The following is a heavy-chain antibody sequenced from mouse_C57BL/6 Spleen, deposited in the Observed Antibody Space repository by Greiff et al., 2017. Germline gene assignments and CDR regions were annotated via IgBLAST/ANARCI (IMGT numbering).Heavy chain of an antibody. V-gene: IGHV7-3*01. J-gene: IGHJ2*01. CDR2: IRNKANGYTT. CDR3: ARSFSTAHYFDY. CDR1: GFTFTDYY. Sequence: EVQGVESGGGLVQPGGSLSLSCAASGFTFTDYYMSWVRQPPGKALEWLGFIRNKANGYTTEYSASVKGRFTISRDNSQTILYLQMNALRAEDSATYYCARSFSTAHYFDYWGQGTTLTVSS. D-gene: IGHD1-2*01.